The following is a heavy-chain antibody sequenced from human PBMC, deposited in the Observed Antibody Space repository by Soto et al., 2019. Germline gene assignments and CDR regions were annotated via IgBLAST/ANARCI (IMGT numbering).Heavy chain of an antibody. CDR3: ARGPRVSSTGTGAH. Sequence: GWSLRLSCAVSGFTFIAYWMHWVRQVPGKGLTWVSRISDDGSTATYADSVKGRFIISRDNAKNTLYLEMNTLRADDSGLYYCARGPRVSSTGTGAHWGRGTLVTVSS. CDR2: ISDDGSTA. V-gene: IGHV3-74*01. D-gene: IGHD1-1*01. J-gene: IGHJ4*02. CDR1: GFTFIAYW.